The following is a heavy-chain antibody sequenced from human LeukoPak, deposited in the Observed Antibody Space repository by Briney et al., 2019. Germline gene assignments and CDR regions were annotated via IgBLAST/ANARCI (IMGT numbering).Heavy chain of an antibody. V-gene: IGHV3-53*01. CDR2: IYSGGST. CDR3: ALQNDSSPFDY. J-gene: IGHJ4*02. CDR1: GFTVSSND. Sequence: SGGSLRLSCAASGFTVSSNDMSWVRQAPGKGLECISVIYSGGSTDYADSVKGRLTISRDNSKNTLYLQMNSLRAEDTAVYYCALQNDSSPFDYWGQGTLVTVSS. D-gene: IGHD3-22*01.